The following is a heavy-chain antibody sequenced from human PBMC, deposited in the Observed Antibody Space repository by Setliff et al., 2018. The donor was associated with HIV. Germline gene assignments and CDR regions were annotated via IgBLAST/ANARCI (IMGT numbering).Heavy chain of an antibody. CDR3: ARRRGQKATGWYCFDF. V-gene: IGHV4-39*01. Sequence: LSLTCSVSGGPITSNTYFWDWIRQAPGKGLEWIGSIYHSGNTYYNPSLKSRVSISVDTSKRQFSLKLTSVTAGDSALYYCARRRGQKATGWYCFDFWGQGALVTVSS. D-gene: IGHD6-19*01. J-gene: IGHJ4*02. CDR1: GGPITSNTYF. CDR2: IYHSGNT.